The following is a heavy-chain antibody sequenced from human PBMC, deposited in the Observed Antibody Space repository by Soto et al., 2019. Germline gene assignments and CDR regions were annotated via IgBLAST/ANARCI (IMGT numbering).Heavy chain of an antibody. CDR1: GGSFSGYY. CDR2: INHSGST. Sequence: SETLSPTCAVYGGSFSGYYWSWIRQPPGKGLEWIGEINHSGSTNYNPSLKSRVTISVDTSKNQFSLKLSSVTAADTAVYYCASLLGSGYFSGGSDYYYYYGMDVWGQGTTVTVSS. J-gene: IGHJ6*02. V-gene: IGHV4-34*01. CDR3: ASLLGSGYFSGGSDYYYYYGMDV. D-gene: IGHD3-3*01.